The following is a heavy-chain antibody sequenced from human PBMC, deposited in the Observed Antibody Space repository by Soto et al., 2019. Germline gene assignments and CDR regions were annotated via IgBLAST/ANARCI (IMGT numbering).Heavy chain of an antibody. CDR3: ARQTQDIVVVPAAMFNCYYGMDV. D-gene: IGHD2-2*01. CDR2: IIHIFGTA. J-gene: IGHJ6*02. CDR1: GGTLSSYA. Sequence: QVQLVQSGAEVKKPWSSVKVSCKASGGTLSSYAISWVRPAPGQGLEWMGGIIHIFGTANYAQKFQGRVTITADESTRTAYMELSSLRSEETAVYYCARQTQDIVVVPAAMFNCYYGMDVWGQGTPVPVSS. V-gene: IGHV1-69*01.